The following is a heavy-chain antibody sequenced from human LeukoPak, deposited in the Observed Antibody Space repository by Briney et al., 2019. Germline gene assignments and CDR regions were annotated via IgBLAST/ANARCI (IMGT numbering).Heavy chain of an antibody. Sequence: SETLSLTCTVSGYSISSGYYWGWIRQPPGKGLEWIGSIYHSGSTYYNPSLKSRVTISVDTSKNQFSLKLSSVTAADTAVYYCARQRGSEDAGYSYGPTFDYWGQGTLVTVSS. CDR1: GYSISSGYY. CDR3: ARQRGSEDAGYSYGPTFDY. V-gene: IGHV4-38-2*02. D-gene: IGHD5-18*01. J-gene: IGHJ4*02. CDR2: IYHSGST.